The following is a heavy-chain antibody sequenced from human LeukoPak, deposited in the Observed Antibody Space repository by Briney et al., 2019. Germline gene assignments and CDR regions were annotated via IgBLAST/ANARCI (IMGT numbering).Heavy chain of an antibody. J-gene: IGHJ4*02. CDR3: ASYPRYVSTPPFDY. V-gene: IGHV1-2*02. D-gene: IGHD2-15*01. Sequence: ASVKVSCKASGYTFTGYYMHWVRQAPGQGLEWTGWINPNSGGTNYAQKFQGRVTMTRDTTISTAYLELSRLTSDDTAVYYCASYPRYVSTPPFDYWGQGTLVTVSS. CDR1: GYTFTGYY. CDR2: INPNSGGT.